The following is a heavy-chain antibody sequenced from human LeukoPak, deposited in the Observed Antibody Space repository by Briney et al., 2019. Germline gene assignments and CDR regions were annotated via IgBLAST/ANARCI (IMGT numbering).Heavy chain of an antibody. V-gene: IGHV3-21*01. CDR1: GFTFSSYS. Sequence: GGSLRLSCAASGFTFSSYSMNWVRQAPGKGLEWVSSISSSSSYIYYADSVKGRFTISRDNAKNSLYLQMNSLRAEDTAVYYCAKASQLVYAFDIWGQGTMVTVSS. CDR3: AKASQLVYAFDI. CDR2: ISSSSSYI. D-gene: IGHD6-13*01. J-gene: IGHJ3*02.